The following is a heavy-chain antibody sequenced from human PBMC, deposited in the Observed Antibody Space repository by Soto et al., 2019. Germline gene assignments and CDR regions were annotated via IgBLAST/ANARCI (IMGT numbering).Heavy chain of an antibody. J-gene: IGHJ4*02. CDR3: ARVQYCSSTSCYSDGEKSENYYFDY. CDR1: GYTSTSYD. Sequence: GASVKVSCKASGYTSTSYDINWVRQATGQGLEWMGWMNPNSGNTGYAQKFQGRVTMTRNTSISTAYMELSSLRSEDTAVYYCARVQYCSSTSCYSDGEKSENYYFDYWGQGTLVTVSS. V-gene: IGHV1-8*01. D-gene: IGHD2-2*01. CDR2: MNPNSGNT.